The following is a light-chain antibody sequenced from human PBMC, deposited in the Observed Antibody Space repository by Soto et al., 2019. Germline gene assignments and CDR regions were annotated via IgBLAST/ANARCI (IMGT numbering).Light chain of an antibody. V-gene: IGLV2-8*01. Sequence: QSALTQPASVSGSPGQSITISCTGTSSDVGAYNSVSWYQQHPGKAPKLMIYEVTLRPSGVPDRFSGSKSGNTASLTVSGLQADDEADYYCSAYAGSNTFVFGTGTKLTVL. CDR2: EVT. CDR3: SAYAGSNTFV. CDR1: SSDVGAYNS. J-gene: IGLJ1*01.